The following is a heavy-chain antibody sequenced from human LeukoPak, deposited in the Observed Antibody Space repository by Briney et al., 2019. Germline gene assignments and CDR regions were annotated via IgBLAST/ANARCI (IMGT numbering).Heavy chain of an antibody. J-gene: IGHJ5*02. CDR2: IYYSGST. CDR1: GGSVSSGSYY. V-gene: IGHV4-39*01. D-gene: IGHD5-18*01. Sequence: SETLSLTCTVSGGSVSSGSYYWGWIRQPPGKGLEWIGSIYYSGSTYYNPSLKSRVTISVDTSKNQFSLKLSSVTAADTAVYYPTVYSYSYSWFDPWGQGTLVTVSS. CDR3: TVYSYSYSWFDP.